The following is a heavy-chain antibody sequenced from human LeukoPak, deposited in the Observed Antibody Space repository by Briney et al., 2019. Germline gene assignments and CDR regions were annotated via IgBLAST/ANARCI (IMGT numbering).Heavy chain of an antibody. J-gene: IGHJ6*02. Sequence: GASVTVSFKASGYTFTSYGISWVRQAPGQGLEWMGWISAYNGNTNYAQKLQGRVTMTTDTSTSTAYMELRSLRSDDTAVYYCARDTGVYGDYEITGYYDMDVWGQGTTVTVSS. CDR1: GYTFTSYG. CDR3: ARDTGVYGDYEITGYYDMDV. V-gene: IGHV1-18*01. D-gene: IGHD4-17*01. CDR2: ISAYNGNT.